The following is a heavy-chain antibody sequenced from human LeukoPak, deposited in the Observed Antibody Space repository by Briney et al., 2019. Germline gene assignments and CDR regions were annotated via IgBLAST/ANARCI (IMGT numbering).Heavy chain of an antibody. V-gene: IGHV4-38-2*02. D-gene: IGHD3-10*01. CDR1: GYSISSGYY. CDR2: IYHSGST. CDR3: AREGYGSGSYPHFDY. J-gene: IGHJ4*02. Sequence: KPSETLSLTCAVSGYSISSGYYWGCIRQPPGKGLEWIRSIYHSGSTYYNPSLKSRVTISVDTSKNQFSLKLSSVTAADTAVYYCAREGYGSGSYPHFDYWGQGTLVTVSS.